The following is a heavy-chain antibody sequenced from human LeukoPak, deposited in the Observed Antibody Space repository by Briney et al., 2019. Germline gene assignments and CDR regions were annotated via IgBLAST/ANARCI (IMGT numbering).Heavy chain of an antibody. V-gene: IGHV3-21*01. CDR2: ISSSSSYI. Sequence: GGSLRLSCAASGFTFSSYSMNWVRQAPGKGLEWVSSISSSSSYIYYADSVKGRFTISRDNAKNSLYLQMNSLRAEDTAVYYCARDLASGYDFWSGYPDAFDIWGQGTMVTVSS. CDR3: ARDLASGYDFWSGYPDAFDI. D-gene: IGHD3-3*01. CDR1: GFTFSSYS. J-gene: IGHJ3*02.